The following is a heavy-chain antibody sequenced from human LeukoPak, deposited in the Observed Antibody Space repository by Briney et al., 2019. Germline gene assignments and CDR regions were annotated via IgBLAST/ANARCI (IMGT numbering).Heavy chain of an antibody. V-gene: IGHV3-23*01. CDR3: AKRGVVIRVILVGFHKEAYYFDS. Sequence: GGSLRPSCAVSGITLSNYGMSWVRRAPGKGLEWVAGISDSGGSTNYADSVKGRFTISRDNPKNTLYLQMNSLGAEDTAVYFCAKRGVVIRVILVGFHKEAYYFDSWGQGALVTVSS. J-gene: IGHJ4*02. CDR2: ISDSGGST. CDR1: GITLSNYG. D-gene: IGHD3-22*01.